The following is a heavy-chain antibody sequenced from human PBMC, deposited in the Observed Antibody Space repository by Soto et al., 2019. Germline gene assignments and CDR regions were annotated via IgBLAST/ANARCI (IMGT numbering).Heavy chain of an antibody. V-gene: IGHV3-21*01. Sequence: GGSLRLSCAASGFTFSSYSMNWVRQAPGKGLEWVSSISSSSSYIYYADSVKGRFTISRDNAKNSLYLQMNSLRAEDTAVYYCARENTVTTYAFDIWGQGTMVTVSS. CDR2: ISSSSSYI. D-gene: IGHD4-4*01. J-gene: IGHJ3*02. CDR3: ARENTVTTYAFDI. CDR1: GFTFSSYS.